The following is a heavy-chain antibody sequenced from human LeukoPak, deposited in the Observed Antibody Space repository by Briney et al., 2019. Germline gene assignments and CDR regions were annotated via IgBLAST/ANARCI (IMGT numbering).Heavy chain of an antibody. J-gene: IGHJ4*02. CDR1: GFTFSSYA. CDR3: ARDPDILTGFDY. CDR2: ISGSGGST. Sequence: PGGSLRLSCAASGFTFSSYAMSWVRQAPGKGLEWVSAISGSGGSTYYADSVKGRFTISRDNSKDTLYLQMNSLKAEDTAVYYCARDPDILTGFDYWGQGTLVTVSS. V-gene: IGHV3-23*01. D-gene: IGHD3-9*01.